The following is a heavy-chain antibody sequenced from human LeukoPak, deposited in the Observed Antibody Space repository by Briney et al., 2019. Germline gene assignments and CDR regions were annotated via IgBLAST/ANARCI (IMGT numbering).Heavy chain of an antibody. J-gene: IGHJ3*02. V-gene: IGHV3-30*03. D-gene: IGHD6-13*01. CDR3: ARDDRRIAASDAFDI. Sequence: GRSLRLSCAASGFTFSNSGVHWVRQAPGKGLEWVTVISYNGSNKYYADSVKGRFTISRDNAKNSLYLQMNSLRAEDTAVYYCARDDRRIAASDAFDIWGQGTMVTVSS. CDR2: ISYNGSNK. CDR1: GFTFSNSG.